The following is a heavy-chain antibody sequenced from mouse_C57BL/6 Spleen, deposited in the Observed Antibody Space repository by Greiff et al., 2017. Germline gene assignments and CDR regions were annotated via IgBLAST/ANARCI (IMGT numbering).Heavy chain of an antibody. CDR2: INPSNGGT. CDR1: GYTFTSYW. D-gene: IGHD2-5*01. Sequence: QVHVKQPGTELVKPGASVKLSCKASGYTFTSYWMHWVKQRPGQGLEWIGNINPSNGGTNYNEKFKSKATLTVDKSSSTAYMQLSSLTSEDSAVYYCARRNYSNYYFDYWGQGTTLTVSS. CDR3: ARRNYSNYYFDY. J-gene: IGHJ2*01. V-gene: IGHV1-53*01.